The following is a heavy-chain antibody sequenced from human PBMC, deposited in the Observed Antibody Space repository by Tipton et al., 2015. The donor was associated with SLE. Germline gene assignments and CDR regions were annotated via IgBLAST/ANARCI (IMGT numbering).Heavy chain of an antibody. CDR3: AKGELYGFWSAWHYNMDV. CDR1: GASISSNKYY. J-gene: IGHJ6*02. V-gene: IGHV4-39*01. D-gene: IGHD3-3*01. CDR2: IYYSGNT. Sequence: LTCTVSGASISSNKYYWGWIRQPPGKGLEWIGTIYYSGNTYYSPSLKSRVSISVDTSKNQFSLKLSSVTAADTAVYYCAKGELYGFWSAWHYNMDVWGQGTTVTVSS.